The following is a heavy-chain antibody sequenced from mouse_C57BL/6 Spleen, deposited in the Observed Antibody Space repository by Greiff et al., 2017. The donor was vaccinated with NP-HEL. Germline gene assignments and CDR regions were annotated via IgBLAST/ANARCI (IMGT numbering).Heavy chain of an antibody. V-gene: IGHV1-69*01. CDR1: GYTFTSYW. CDR2: IDPSDSYT. J-gene: IGHJ2*01. Sequence: QVQLQQPGAELVMPGASVKLSCKASGYTFTSYWMHWVKQRPGQGLEWIGEIDPSDSYTNYNQKFKGNSILTVDKSSSTAYMQLSSLTSEDSAVYYCARSVLVATGNFDYWGQGTTLTVSS. CDR3: ARSVLVATGNFDY. D-gene: IGHD1-1*01.